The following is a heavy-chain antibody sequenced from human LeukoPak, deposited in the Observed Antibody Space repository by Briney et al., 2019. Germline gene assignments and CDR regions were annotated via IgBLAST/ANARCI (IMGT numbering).Heavy chain of an antibody. D-gene: IGHD3-16*01. J-gene: IGHJ5*02. Sequence: GASVKVSCKASGGTFSSYAISWVRQAPGQGLEWMGRINPNSGNTGYTQKFQGRVTMTRNTSLTTAYMELTSLKSEDTAVYYCARSLGTYWGKDFLNWFDPWGQGTLVTVSS. CDR1: GGTFSSYA. CDR3: ARSLGTYWGKDFLNWFDP. CDR2: INPNSGNT. V-gene: IGHV1-8*02.